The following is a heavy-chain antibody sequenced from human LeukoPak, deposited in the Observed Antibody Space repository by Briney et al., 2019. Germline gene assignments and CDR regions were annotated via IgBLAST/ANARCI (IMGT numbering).Heavy chain of an antibody. Sequence: GESLKISCKGSGYSFTSYWIGWVRQMPGKGLEWMGIIYPGDSDTRYSPSFQGQVTISADKSISTAYLQWSSLKASDTAMYYCARLDIVVVPAATLDYWGQGTLVTVSS. D-gene: IGHD2-2*01. J-gene: IGHJ4*02. CDR3: ARLDIVVVPAATLDY. CDR1: GYSFTSYW. CDR2: IYPGDSDT. V-gene: IGHV5-51*01.